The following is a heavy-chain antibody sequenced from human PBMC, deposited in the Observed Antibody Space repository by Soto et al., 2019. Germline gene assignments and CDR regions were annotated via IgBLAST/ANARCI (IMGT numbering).Heavy chain of an antibody. CDR1: GGTFSSYA. J-gene: IGHJ4*02. V-gene: IGHV1-69*13. CDR2: IIPIFGTA. CDR3: ARDMTIFGVVTRYYFDY. Sequence: SVKVSCKASGGTFSSYAISWVRQAPGQGLEWMGGIIPIFGTANYAQKFQGRVTITADESTSTAYMELSSLRSEDTAVYYCARDMTIFGVVTRYYFDYWGQGTLVTV. D-gene: IGHD3-3*01.